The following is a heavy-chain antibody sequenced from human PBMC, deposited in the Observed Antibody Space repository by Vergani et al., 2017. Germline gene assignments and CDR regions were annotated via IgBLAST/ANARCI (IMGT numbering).Heavy chain of an antibody. CDR1: GYTFTSYG. CDR2: ISAYNGNT. CDR3: ARDIVAARPLSPKNFDY. Sequence: QVPLVQSGAAVKTPGASVKVSCKASGYTFTSYGISWVRQAPGQGLEWMGWISAYNGNTNYAQKLQGRVTMTTDTSTSTAYMELRSLRSDDTAVYYCARDIVAARPLSPKNFDYWGQGTLVTVSS. J-gene: IGHJ4*02. V-gene: IGHV1-18*01. D-gene: IGHD6-6*01.